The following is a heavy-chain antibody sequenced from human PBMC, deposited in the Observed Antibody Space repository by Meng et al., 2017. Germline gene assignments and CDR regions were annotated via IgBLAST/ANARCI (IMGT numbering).Heavy chain of an antibody. V-gene: IGHV3-48*03. CDR3: ARDMSQHEPWKLDY. Sequence: GGSLRLSCAASGFTFSSYEMNWVRQAPGKGLEWVSYISSSGSTIYYADSVKGRFTISRDNAKNTLYLQMNSLKAEDTAVYYCARDMSQHEPWKLDYWGQGTLVTVSS. CDR2: ISSSGSTI. D-gene: IGHD1-1*01. J-gene: IGHJ4*02. CDR1: GFTFSSYE.